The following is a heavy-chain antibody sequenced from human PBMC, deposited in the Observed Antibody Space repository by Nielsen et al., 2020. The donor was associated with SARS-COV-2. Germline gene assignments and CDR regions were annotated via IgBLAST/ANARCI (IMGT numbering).Heavy chain of an antibody. J-gene: IGHJ2*01. CDR1: GYSFTTYW. Sequence: GESLKISCKGSGYSFTTYWITWVRQMPGKGLEWMGRIDPRDSYTNYRPSFEGHVTISADKSISTAYLQWSSLKASDTAMYYCARIGTMVRGDFDLWGRGTLVTVSS. CDR3: ARIGTMVRGDFDL. D-gene: IGHD3-10*01. CDR2: IDPRDSYT. V-gene: IGHV5-10-1*01.